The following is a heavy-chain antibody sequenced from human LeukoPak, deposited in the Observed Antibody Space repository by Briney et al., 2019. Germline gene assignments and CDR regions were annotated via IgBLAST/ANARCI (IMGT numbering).Heavy chain of an antibody. D-gene: IGHD3-22*01. CDR2: INAGNGNT. CDR1: GYTFTTYA. V-gene: IGHV1-3*01. CDR3: ARGYYDRSGYYSTIDY. Sequence: ASVKVSCKASGYTFTTYAMHWVRQAPGQRLEWMGWINAGNGNTKYSQKFQGRVTITRDTSASTAYMELRSLRSDDTAVYFCARGYYDRSGYYSTIDYWGQGTLVTVSS. J-gene: IGHJ4*02.